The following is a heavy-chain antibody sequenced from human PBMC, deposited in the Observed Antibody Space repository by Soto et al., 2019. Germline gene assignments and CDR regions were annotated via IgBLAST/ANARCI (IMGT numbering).Heavy chain of an antibody. J-gene: IGHJ6*01. Sequence: AASVKVSCKASGYTFTSYYMHWVRQAPGQGLEWMGIINPIGGSTSYAQKFQGRVTMTRDTSTSTVYMELSSLRSEDTAVYYCARDGRGTGTTFYGMDVWGQGTTVTVSS. CDR1: GYTFTSYY. CDR2: INPIGGST. D-gene: IGHD1-7*01. CDR3: ARDGRGTGTTFYGMDV. V-gene: IGHV1-46*01.